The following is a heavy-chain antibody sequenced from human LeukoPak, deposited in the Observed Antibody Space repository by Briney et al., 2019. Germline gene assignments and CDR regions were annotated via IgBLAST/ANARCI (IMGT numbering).Heavy chain of an antibody. CDR3: AKSEMGRWLQLGPFDY. J-gene: IGHJ4*02. D-gene: IGHD5-24*01. V-gene: IGHV3-33*06. CDR1: GFTFSSYG. CDR2: IWYDGSNK. Sequence: GGPLRLSCAASGFTFSSYGMHWVRQAPGKGLEWVAVIWYDGSNKYYADSVKGRFTISRDNSKNTLYLQMNSLRAEDTAVYYCAKSEMGRWLQLGPFDYWGQGTLVTVSS.